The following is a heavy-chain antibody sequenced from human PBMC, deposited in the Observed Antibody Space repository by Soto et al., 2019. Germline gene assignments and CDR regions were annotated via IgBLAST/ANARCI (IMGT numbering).Heavy chain of an antibody. J-gene: IGHJ4*02. CDR3: ARGLLVGYSGFTLAC. CDR1: GGSISSYY. CDR2: IYYSGST. Sequence: PSETLSLTCTVSGGSISSYYWSWIRQPPGKGLEWIGYIYYSGSTYYNPSLKSRVTISVDTSKNQFSLKLSSVTAADTAVYYCARGLLVGYSGFTLACWGKGTLVPVPS. V-gene: IGHV4-59*08. D-gene: IGHD5-12*01.